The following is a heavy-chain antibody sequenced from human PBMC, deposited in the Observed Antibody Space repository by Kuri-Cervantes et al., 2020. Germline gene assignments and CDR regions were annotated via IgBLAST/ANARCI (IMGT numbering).Heavy chain of an antibody. D-gene: IGHD5-24*01. V-gene: IGHV1-18*01. Sequence: ASVKVSCKASGYTFTSYGISWVRQAPGQGLEWMGWISAYNGNTNYAQKLQGRVTMTTDTSTSTAYMELRSLRSDDTAVYYCARDSWGEIQLWLPAPPGMDVWAKGPRSPSP. CDR2: ISAYNGNT. CDR1: GYTFTSYG. CDR3: ARDSWGEIQLWLPAPPGMDV. J-gene: IGHJ6*02.